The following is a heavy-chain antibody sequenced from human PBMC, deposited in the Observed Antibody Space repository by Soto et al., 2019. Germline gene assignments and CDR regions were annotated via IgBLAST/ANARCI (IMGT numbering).Heavy chain of an antibody. CDR1: GFTFSNYA. J-gene: IGHJ4*01. D-gene: IGHD6-13*01. Sequence: PGGSLRLSCEASGFTFSNYAMSWVRQSPGKGLEWVSGISVSGRDTYYADSVKGRLTISRDNAKNTLFLQMNSLGGEDAASYYCGKERLEEVGKFFEFWGHGILVTVSS. V-gene: IGHV3-23*01. CDR2: ISVSGRDT. CDR3: GKERLEEVGKFFEF.